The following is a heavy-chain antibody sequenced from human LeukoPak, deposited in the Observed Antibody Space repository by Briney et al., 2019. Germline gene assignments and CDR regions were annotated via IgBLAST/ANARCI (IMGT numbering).Heavy chain of an antibody. CDR1: GGSISSSSYY. Sequence: PSETLSLTCTVSGGSISSSSYYWGWLRQPPGKGLEGIGSIYYSGSTYYNPSLKSRVTISVDTSKNQFSLKLSSVTAADTAVYYCASGVGYCSSTSCDRPYYFDYWGQGTLVTVSS. V-gene: IGHV4-39*07. D-gene: IGHD2-2*02. J-gene: IGHJ4*02. CDR3: ASGVGYCSSTSCDRPYYFDY. CDR2: IYYSGST.